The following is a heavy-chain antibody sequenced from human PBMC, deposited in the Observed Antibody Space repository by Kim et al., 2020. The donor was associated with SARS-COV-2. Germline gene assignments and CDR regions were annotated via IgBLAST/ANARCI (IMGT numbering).Heavy chain of an antibody. J-gene: IGHJ4*02. CDR2: INHSGST. CDR1: GGSFSGYY. CDR3: ARGVSGSEGSDY. V-gene: IGHV4-34*01. D-gene: IGHD6-19*01. Sequence: SETLSLTCAVYGGSFSGYYWSWIRQPPGKGLEWIGEINHSGSTNYNPSLKSRVTISVDTSKNQFSLKLSSVTAADTAVYYCARGVSGSEGSDYWGQGTLV.